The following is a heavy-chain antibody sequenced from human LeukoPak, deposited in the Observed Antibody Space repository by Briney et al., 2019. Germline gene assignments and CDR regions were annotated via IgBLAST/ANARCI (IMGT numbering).Heavy chain of an antibody. Sequence: SQTLSLTCTVSGGSISSGGYYWSWIRQHPGKGLEWIGYIYYSGSIYYNPSLKSRVTISVDTSKNQFSLKLSSVTAADTAVYYCASIAVAGPIDYWGQGTLVTVSS. J-gene: IGHJ4*02. CDR1: GGSISSGGYY. D-gene: IGHD6-19*01. CDR2: IYYSGSI. V-gene: IGHV4-31*03. CDR3: ASIAVAGPIDY.